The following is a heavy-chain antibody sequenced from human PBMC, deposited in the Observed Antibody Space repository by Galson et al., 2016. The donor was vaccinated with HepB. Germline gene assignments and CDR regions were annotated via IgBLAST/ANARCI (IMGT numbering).Heavy chain of an antibody. V-gene: IGHV3-53*01. CDR1: AFSVSSNY. D-gene: IGHD1-26*01. CDR3: AILPGSIVPPPYY. CDR2: IFSGGDT. Sequence: SLRLSCAASAFSVSSNYMSWVRQAPGKGLEWVSIIFSGGDTYYADPVKGRFTISRDDSKNTLYLQMNSLRAEDTAVYYCAILPGSIVPPPYYWGQGTLVTVSS. J-gene: IGHJ4*02.